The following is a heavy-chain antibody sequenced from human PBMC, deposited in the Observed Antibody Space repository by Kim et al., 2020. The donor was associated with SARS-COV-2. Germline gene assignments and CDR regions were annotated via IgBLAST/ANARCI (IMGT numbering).Heavy chain of an antibody. J-gene: IGHJ6*02. CDR1: GFSFSTNG. CDR2: IGYDGNNE. CDR3: AKDRFKARYYGMDV. V-gene: IGHV3-33*06. Sequence: GGSLRLSCAASGFSFSTNGMHWVRQAPGKGLEWVAAIGYDGNNEYYVDSVKGRFTVSRDNSRNTLYLQMNSLRDEDTAVYYCAKDRFKARYYGMDVWGQGTTVTVSS. D-gene: IGHD3-3*01.